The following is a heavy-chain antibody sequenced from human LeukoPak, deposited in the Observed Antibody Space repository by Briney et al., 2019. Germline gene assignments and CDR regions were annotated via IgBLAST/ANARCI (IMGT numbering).Heavy chain of an antibody. CDR1: GDFINTNY. J-gene: IGHJ4*02. CDR3: ARPAPTTSGWYAFDY. Sequence: SETLSLTCTVSGDFINTNYWTWIRQSPGKGLEWIGYIYTRGVTHYNPSLKSRVAISRDTSKNQVSLKLTSVTAADTAVYYCARPAPTTSGWYAFDYWGQGILVTVSS. D-gene: IGHD6-19*01. V-gene: IGHV4-4*09. CDR2: IYTRGVT.